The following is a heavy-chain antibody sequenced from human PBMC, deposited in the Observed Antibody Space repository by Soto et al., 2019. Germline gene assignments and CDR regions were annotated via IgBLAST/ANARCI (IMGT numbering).Heavy chain of an antibody. CDR2: IDSSGTYT. CDR1: GFTFSTYS. Sequence: EVQLVESGGNLVKPGGSLRLSCAVSGFTFSTYSMNWVRQAPGKGLEWISSIDSSGTYTFYADSVKGRFTISRDNDKTSLFLQMNSLRVEDTATYFCAREGVMIQDLDFWGQGTLVTVSS. D-gene: IGHD3-16*01. J-gene: IGHJ4*02. CDR3: AREGVMIQDLDF. V-gene: IGHV3-21*01.